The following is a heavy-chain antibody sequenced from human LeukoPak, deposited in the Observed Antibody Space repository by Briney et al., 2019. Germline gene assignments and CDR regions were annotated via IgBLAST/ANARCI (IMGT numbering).Heavy chain of an antibody. J-gene: IGHJ4*02. CDR3: ARDYFVYDSSGYYPFDY. Sequence: GGSLRLSCAASGFTFDDYGMSWVRQAPGKGLEWVSGINWNGGSTGYADSVKGRFTISRDNAKNSLYLQMNSLRAEDTALYYCARDYFVYDSSGYYPFDYWGQGTLVTVSS. D-gene: IGHD3-22*01. CDR2: INWNGGST. V-gene: IGHV3-20*04. CDR1: GFTFDDYG.